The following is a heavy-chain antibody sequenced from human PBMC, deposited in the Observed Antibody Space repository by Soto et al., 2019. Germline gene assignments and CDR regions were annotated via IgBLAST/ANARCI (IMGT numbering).Heavy chain of an antibody. CDR3: ARGRDLRKNYFDY. CDR2: IYYSGST. Sequence: QVQLQESGPGLVKPSQTLSLTCTVSGGSISSGCYYWSWLRQHPGKDLEWIGYIYYSGSTYYNPSLKSPVTIQVDTSKNQFSLKLSSVTAADTAVYYCARGRDLRKNYFDYWGQGTLVTVSS. CDR1: GGSISSGCYY. V-gene: IGHV4-31*01. D-gene: IGHD5-12*01. J-gene: IGHJ4*02.